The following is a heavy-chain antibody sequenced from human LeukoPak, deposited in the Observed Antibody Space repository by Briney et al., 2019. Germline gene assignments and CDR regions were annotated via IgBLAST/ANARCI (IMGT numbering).Heavy chain of an antibody. J-gene: IGHJ5*02. CDR2: IRYDGSNK. CDR1: GFTFSSYG. Sequence: GSLRLSCAASGFTFSSYGMHWVRQAPGKGLEWVAFIRYDGSNKYYADSVKGRFTISRDNSKNTLYLQMNSLRAEDTAVYYCAKDTTPPKAGFDPWGQGTLVTVSS. D-gene: IGHD1-14*01. V-gene: IGHV3-30*02. CDR3: AKDTTPPKAGFDP.